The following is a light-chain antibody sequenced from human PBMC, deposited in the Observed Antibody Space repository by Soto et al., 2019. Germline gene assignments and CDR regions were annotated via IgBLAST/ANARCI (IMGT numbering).Light chain of an antibody. J-gene: IGKJ1*01. CDR2: RSS. CDR3: EQYYIYWT. CDR1: QSISDW. V-gene: IGKV1-5*03. Sequence: DIQMTQSPSTVSASVGDRVTITCRASQSISDWLAWYQQKPGKAPKLLIKRSSSLESGVPSRFGGSGSGTEFTRTISCLQPADFATEHCEQYYIYWTFGQGTKVEIK.